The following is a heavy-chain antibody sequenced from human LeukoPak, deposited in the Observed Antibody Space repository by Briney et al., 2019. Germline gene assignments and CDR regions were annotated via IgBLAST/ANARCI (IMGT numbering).Heavy chain of an antibody. D-gene: IGHD3-9*01. Sequence: PGTSLRLSCVASGFTFTDYAFNWVRQTPGQGMEWVAIISSDGNTQSYADPLKGRFTISRDNFRDTVFLELTTLRPEDTGLYYCVRDLTSGARFDFWGPGTLVTVSS. J-gene: IGHJ4*01. CDR3: VRDLTSGARFDF. CDR2: ISSDGNTQ. V-gene: IGHV3-30*04. CDR1: GFTFTDYA.